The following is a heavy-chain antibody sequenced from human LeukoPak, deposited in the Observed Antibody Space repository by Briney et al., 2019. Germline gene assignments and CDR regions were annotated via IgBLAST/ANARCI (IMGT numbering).Heavy chain of an antibody. CDR1: GGSVSSGTYY. D-gene: IGHD5-24*01. CDR3: AREVGDGSDY. J-gene: IGHJ4*02. V-gene: IGHV4-61*01. CDR2: IYYSGST. Sequence: SETLSLTCTVSGGSVSSGTYYWSWIQQPPGKGLEWIGYIYYSGSTNYNPSLKSRVTISVDTSKNQFSLKLSSVTAADTAVYYCAREVGDGSDYWGQGTLVTVSS.